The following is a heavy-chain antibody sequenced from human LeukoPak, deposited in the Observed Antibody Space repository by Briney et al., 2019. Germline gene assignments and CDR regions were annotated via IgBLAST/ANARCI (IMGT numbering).Heavy chain of an antibody. Sequence: GGSLRLSCAASGFTFSSYAMHWVRQAPGKGLEWAAVISYDGSNKYYADSVKGRFTISRDNSKNTLYLQMNYLRAEDTAVYYCASTVTTELFDYWGQGTLVTVSS. CDR2: ISYDGSNK. CDR1: GFTFSSYA. CDR3: ASTVTTELFDY. J-gene: IGHJ4*02. V-gene: IGHV3-30-3*01. D-gene: IGHD4-17*01.